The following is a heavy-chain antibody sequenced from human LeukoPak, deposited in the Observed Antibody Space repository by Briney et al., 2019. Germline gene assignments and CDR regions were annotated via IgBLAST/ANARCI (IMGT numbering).Heavy chain of an antibody. Sequence: ASVKVSCKASGYTFTGYYMHWVRQAPGQGLEWMGWINPNSGGTNYAQKFQGRVTITADTSTDTAYMELSSLRSEDTAVYYCATSPRGGYYYYYMDVWGKGTTVTVSS. CDR2: INPNSGGT. J-gene: IGHJ6*03. V-gene: IGHV1-2*02. CDR3: ATSPRGGYYYYYMDV. CDR1: GYTFTGYY. D-gene: IGHD1-26*01.